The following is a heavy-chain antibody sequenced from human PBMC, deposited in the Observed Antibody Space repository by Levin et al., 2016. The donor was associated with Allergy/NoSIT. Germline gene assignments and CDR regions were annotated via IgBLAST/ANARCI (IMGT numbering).Heavy chain of an antibody. CDR2: IYHSGST. CDR3: ARRPYNFWGGFDY. Sequence: WIRQPPGKGLEWIGYIYHSGSTYYNPSLKSRITISVDTSNNQFSLKLSSMTAADTAVYYCARRPYNFWGGFDYWGQGTLVTVSS. D-gene: IGHD3-3*01. V-gene: IGHV4-31*02. J-gene: IGHJ4*02.